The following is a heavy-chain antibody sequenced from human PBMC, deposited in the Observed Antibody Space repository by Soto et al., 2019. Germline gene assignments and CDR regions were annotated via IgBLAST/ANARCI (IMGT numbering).Heavy chain of an antibody. Sequence: QVQLQESGPGLVKPWGTLSLTCAVSGGSISGSSWRSWIRQSPGKGLEWIGEIYHSGSTNYNPSLKSRVSISVDTSKNQFSLEINSVTASDTAIYYCARDPGRAVSLDWGEGTLVTVSS. CDR3: ARDPGRAVSLD. CDR2: IYHSGST. CDR1: GGSISGSSW. D-gene: IGHD6-19*01. V-gene: IGHV4-4*02. J-gene: IGHJ4*02.